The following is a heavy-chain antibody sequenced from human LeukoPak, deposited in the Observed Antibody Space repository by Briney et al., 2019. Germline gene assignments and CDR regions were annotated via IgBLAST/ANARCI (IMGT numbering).Heavy chain of an antibody. V-gene: IGHV4-59*08. CDR2: IDYSGDT. CDR1: GDSFSSYY. CDR3: ARLWGTTFDY. D-gene: IGHD3-16*01. J-gene: IGHJ4*02. Sequence: PSETLSLTCSVSGDSFSSYYWSWIRQPPGKGLEWIGYIDYSGDTNYSPALKSRVTISVDTSKKQLPLRLSSVTAADTGVYYCARLWGTTFDYWGQGRLVTVSS.